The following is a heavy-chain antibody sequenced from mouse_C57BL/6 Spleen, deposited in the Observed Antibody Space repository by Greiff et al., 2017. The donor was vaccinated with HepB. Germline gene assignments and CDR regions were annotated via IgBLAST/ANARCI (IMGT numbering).Heavy chain of an antibody. Sequence: EVQRVESGPGLVKPSQSLSLTCSVTGYSITSGYYWNWIRQFPGNKLEWMGYISYDGSNNYNPSLKNRISITRDTSKNQFFLKLNSVTTEDTATYYCAREDGSSYGFAYWGQGTLVTVSA. CDR2: ISYDGSN. CDR1: GYSITSGYY. J-gene: IGHJ3*01. D-gene: IGHD1-1*01. CDR3: AREDGSSYGFAY. V-gene: IGHV3-6*01.